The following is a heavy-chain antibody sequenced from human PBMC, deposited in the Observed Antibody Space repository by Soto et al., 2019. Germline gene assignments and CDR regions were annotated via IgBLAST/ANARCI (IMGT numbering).Heavy chain of an antibody. D-gene: IGHD3-10*01. Sequence: ASVKVSCKASGYTFTSYATHWVRQAPGQRLEWMGWINAGNGNTKYSQKFQGRVTITRDTSASTAYMELSSLRSEDTAVYYCARVVRGVIQGFDYWGQGTLVTVSS. J-gene: IGHJ4*02. CDR3: ARVVRGVIQGFDY. CDR2: INAGNGNT. V-gene: IGHV1-3*01. CDR1: GYTFTSYA.